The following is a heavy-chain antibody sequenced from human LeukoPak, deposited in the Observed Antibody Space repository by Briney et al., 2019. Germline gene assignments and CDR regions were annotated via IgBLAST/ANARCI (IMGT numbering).Heavy chain of an antibody. D-gene: IGHD4-17*01. CDR2: ISGSGGST. CDR3: VKDGGDYGDYSYYFDY. J-gene: IGHJ4*02. CDR1: GFTFSSYA. V-gene: IGHV3-23*01. Sequence: GGSLRLSCAASGFTFSSYAMSWVRQAPGKGLGWVSAISGSGGSTYYADSVKGRFTISRDNSKNTLYLQMNSLRTEDTAFYYCVKDGGDYGDYSYYFDYWGQGTLVTVSS.